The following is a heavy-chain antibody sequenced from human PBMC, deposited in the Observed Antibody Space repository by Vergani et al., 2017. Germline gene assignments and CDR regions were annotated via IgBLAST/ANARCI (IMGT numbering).Heavy chain of an antibody. CDR2: INHSGST. CDR3: AGGAYDFWSGYYTSNWFDP. D-gene: IGHD3-3*01. V-gene: IGHV4-34*01. CDR1: GGSFSGYY. J-gene: IGHJ5*02. Sequence: QVQLQQWGAGLLKPSETLSLTCAVYGGSFSGYYWSWIRQPPGKGLEWIGKINHSGSTNYNPSLKSRVTISVDTSKNQFSLKLSSVTAADTAVYYCAGGAYDFWSGYYTSNWFDPWGQGTLVTVSS.